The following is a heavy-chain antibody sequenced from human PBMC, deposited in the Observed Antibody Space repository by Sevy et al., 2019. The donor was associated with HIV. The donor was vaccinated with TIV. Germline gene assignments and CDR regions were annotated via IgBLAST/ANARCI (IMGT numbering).Heavy chain of an antibody. D-gene: IGHD2-2*01. CDR3: ARGANCSSTSCYDEGYFDY. V-gene: IGHV3-11*06. Sequence: GGSLRLSCAASGFTFSDYYMSWIRQAPGKGLEWVSYISSSSSYTNYADAVKGGCTISRDNAKNSLYLHMNSLRAEETAVYYCARGANCSSTSCYDEGYFDYWGQGTLVTVSS. CDR2: ISSSSSYT. J-gene: IGHJ4*02. CDR1: GFTFSDYY.